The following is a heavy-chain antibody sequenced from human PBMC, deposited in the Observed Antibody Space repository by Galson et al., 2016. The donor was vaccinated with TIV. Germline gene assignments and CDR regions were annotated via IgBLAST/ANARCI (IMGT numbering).Heavy chain of an antibody. J-gene: IGHJ3*02. CDR3: AHRKTSGGPHDAFDI. V-gene: IGHV2-5*05. Sequence: PALVKPTQTVTLTCTFSGFSLNTRGVGVAWIRQPPGKALEWLALIYYDEDIRYAPSLRSRLTVTKATSKNQVVLTMTNMDPVDTATYYCAHRKTSGGPHDAFDIWGQGAMVTVSS. CDR1: GFSLNTRGVG. CDR2: IYYDEDI.